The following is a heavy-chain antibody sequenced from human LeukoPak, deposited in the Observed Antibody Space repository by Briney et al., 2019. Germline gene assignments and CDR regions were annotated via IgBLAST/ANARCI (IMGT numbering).Heavy chain of an antibody. CDR1: GGSFSGYY. Sequence: PSETLSLTCAVYGGSFSGYYWSWIRQPPGKGLEWIGEINHSGSTNYNPSLKSRVTISVDTSKNQFSLKLSSVTAADTAVYYCARVELSPHWFDPWGQGTLVTVSS. D-gene: IGHD1-7*01. CDR3: ARVELSPHWFDP. V-gene: IGHV4-34*01. CDR2: INHSGST. J-gene: IGHJ5*02.